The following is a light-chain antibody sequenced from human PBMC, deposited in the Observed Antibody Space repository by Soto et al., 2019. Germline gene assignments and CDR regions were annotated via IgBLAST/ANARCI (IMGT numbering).Light chain of an antibody. CDR3: QQYNHYYS. CDR1: QSMDRW. Sequence: DIQLTQSPSTLSASVGDRVTITCRASQSMDRWLAWYQQKPGKAPELLILDASSLESGVPSRFSGSGSGTEFTLTINSLQPDDFATYYCQQYNHYYSFGQGTKLEIK. CDR2: DAS. J-gene: IGKJ2*03. V-gene: IGKV1-5*01.